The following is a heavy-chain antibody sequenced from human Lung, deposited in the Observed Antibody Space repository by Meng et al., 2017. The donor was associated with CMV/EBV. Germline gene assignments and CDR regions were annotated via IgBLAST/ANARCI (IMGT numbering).Heavy chain of an antibody. CDR3: AREEAMVGYYTNCFDT. Sequence: GEXXKISCAASGFPFRSYAMSWVRQAPGKGLEWVSSISGNVGKTYYADPVKGRFTISRDNSGDTLYMQMSSLRAEDTAVYYCAREEAMVGYYTNCFDTWGRGXLVTVSS. D-gene: IGHD5-18*01. CDR1: GFPFRSYA. J-gene: IGHJ5*02. CDR2: ISGNVGKT. V-gene: IGHV3-23*01.